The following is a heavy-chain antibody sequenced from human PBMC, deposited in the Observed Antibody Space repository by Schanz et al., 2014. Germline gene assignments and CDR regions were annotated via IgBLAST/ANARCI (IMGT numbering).Heavy chain of an antibody. Sequence: EEQMVESGGGLVKPGGSLRLSCAASGFTFSSYSMHWIRQAPGKGLEWVSYIPVGNNYIYYADSVKGRFTISRDNPKNSLYLQMNSLRVEDTAVYYCARRITGTHHNPYYHGMDVWGQGTTVTVSS. CDR1: GFTFSSYS. CDR2: IPVGNNYI. CDR3: ARRITGTHHNPYYHGMDV. D-gene: IGHD1-20*01. V-gene: IGHV3-21*01. J-gene: IGHJ6*02.